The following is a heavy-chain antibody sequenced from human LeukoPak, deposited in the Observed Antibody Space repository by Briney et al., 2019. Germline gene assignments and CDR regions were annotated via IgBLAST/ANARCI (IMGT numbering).Heavy chain of an antibody. CDR3: ARALGVSAAMQDHAVYYYYYYGMDV. CDR1: GFTFSSYS. Sequence: GGSLRLSGAASGFTFSSYSMNWVRQAPGKGLEWVSSIISSSSYIYYAHTVKGRFTISRDNAKNSLYLPMNSLRAEDTAVYYCARALGVSAAMQDHAVYYYYYYGMDVWGQGTTVTVSS. CDR2: IISSSSYI. J-gene: IGHJ6*02. D-gene: IGHD2-2*01. V-gene: IGHV3-21*01.